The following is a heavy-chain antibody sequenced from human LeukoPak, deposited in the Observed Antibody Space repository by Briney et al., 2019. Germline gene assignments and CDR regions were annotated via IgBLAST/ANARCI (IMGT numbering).Heavy chain of an antibody. V-gene: IGHV4-4*02. D-gene: IGHD2-15*01. CDR1: GGSISSSNW. Sequence: SGTLSLTCAVSGGSISSSNWWSWVRQPPGKGLEWIGEIYHSGSTNYNPSLKSRVTISVDTSKNQFSLKLSSVTAADTAVYYCAREGYCSGGSCYSSAFDIWGQGTMVTVSS. CDR2: IYHSGST. J-gene: IGHJ3*02. CDR3: AREGYCSGGSCYSSAFDI.